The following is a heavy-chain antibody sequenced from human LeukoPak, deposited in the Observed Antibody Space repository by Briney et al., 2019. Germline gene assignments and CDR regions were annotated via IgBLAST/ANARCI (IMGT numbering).Heavy chain of an antibody. D-gene: IGHD3-10*01. CDR1: GLTFRSYS. V-gene: IGHV3-48*01. Sequence: GGSLRLSCIFSGLTFRSYSMNWVRQAPGKGLEWVSYISSSGDTIHYAESVKGRFTISRDNGKNSLYLQMNSLRAEDTAVYYCARDLGYYANYWGQGTLVTVSS. CDR3: ARDLGYYANY. J-gene: IGHJ4*02. CDR2: ISSSGDTI.